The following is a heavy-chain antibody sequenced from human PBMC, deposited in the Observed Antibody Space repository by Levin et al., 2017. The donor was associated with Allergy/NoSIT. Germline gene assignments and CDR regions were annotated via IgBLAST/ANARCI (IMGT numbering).Heavy chain of an antibody. J-gene: IGHJ4*02. CDR2: ISSSGSTI. CDR1: GFTFSSYE. Sequence: LSLTCAASGFTFSSYEMNWVRQAPGKGLEWVSYISSSGSTIYYADSVKGRFTISRDNAKNTLYLQMNSLRAEDTAVYYCARGSGPLEWPHWGQGTLVTVSS. V-gene: IGHV3-48*03. CDR3: ARGSGPLEWPH. D-gene: IGHD3-3*01.